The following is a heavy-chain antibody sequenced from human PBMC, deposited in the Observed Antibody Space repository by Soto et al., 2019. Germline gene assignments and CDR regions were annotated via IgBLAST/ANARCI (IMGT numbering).Heavy chain of an antibody. V-gene: IGHV2-5*02. Sequence: QITLKESGPTLVKPTQTLTLTCTFSGFSLSTLGVGVGWFRQPPGQALEWLALIYWDDDERYSPSLRTRLTITKDTSKNQVVLTMTNMDPVDTATYDCALLLAGNFDYWGQGSLVTVSS. J-gene: IGHJ4*02. CDR3: ALLLAGNFDY. CDR1: GFSLSTLGVG. CDR2: IYWDDDE.